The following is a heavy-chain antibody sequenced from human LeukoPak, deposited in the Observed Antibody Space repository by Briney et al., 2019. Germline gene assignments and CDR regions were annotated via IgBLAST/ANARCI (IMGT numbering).Heavy chain of an antibody. CDR3: ARDVVAGDFDY. Sequence: PGRPLRLSCAASGFTFDDYAVHWVRQAPGKGLEWVSGISWNSGSIGYADSVKGRFTISRDNAKNSLYLQMNSLRAEDTAVYYCARDVVAGDFDYWGQGTLVTVSS. CDR1: GFTFDDYA. J-gene: IGHJ4*02. V-gene: IGHV3-9*01. D-gene: IGHD2-15*01. CDR2: ISWNSGSI.